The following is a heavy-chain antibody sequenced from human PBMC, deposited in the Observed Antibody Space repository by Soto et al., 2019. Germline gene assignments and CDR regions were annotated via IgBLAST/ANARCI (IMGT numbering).Heavy chain of an antibody. Sequence: PSETLSLTCTVSGGSISSYYWSWIRQPPGKGLEWIGDIYYSGSTNYNPSLKSRVTISVDTSKNQFSLKLSSVTAADTAVYYCARVRTVWLYYYDSSGYYPQDFDYWGQGTLVTVSS. CDR2: IYYSGST. V-gene: IGHV4-59*01. D-gene: IGHD3-22*01. CDR3: ARVRTVWLYYYDSSGYYPQDFDY. J-gene: IGHJ4*02. CDR1: GGSISSYY.